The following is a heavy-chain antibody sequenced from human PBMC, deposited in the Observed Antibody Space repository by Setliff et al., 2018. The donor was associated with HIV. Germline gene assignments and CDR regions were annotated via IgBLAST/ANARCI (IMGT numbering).Heavy chain of an antibody. CDR1: GYSFTNYD. J-gene: IGHJ6*03. D-gene: IGHD3-3*01. V-gene: IGHV1-8*03. CDR3: ARGFYDVFYNYYMDV. CDR2: MNPKSGKT. Sequence: ASVKVSCKASGYSFTNYDINWVRQATGQGLEWMGWMNPKSGKTGYAQKFQGRVTITRNNCISTVYMDLDSLRSDDAAVYSCARGFYDVFYNYYMDVWGKGTTVTVSS.